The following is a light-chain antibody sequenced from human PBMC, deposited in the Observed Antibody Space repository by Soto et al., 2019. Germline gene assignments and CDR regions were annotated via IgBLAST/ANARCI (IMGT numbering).Light chain of an antibody. CDR2: RHD. V-gene: IGLV1-47*01. J-gene: IGLJ3*02. CDR3: AAWDDRLSGVV. CDR1: SPNIGTNH. Sequence: QAVVTQPSSASGTPGQRVTISCSGSSPNIGTNHVYWYQHLPGTTPKLLIYRHDLRPSGVPGRFSGSKSGTSASLAISGLQSEDEAVYYCAAWDDRLSGVVFGGGTKLTVL.